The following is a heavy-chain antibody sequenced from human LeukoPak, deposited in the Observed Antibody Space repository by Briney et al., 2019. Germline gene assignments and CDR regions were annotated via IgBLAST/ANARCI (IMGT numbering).Heavy chain of an antibody. CDR1: GYIFTTYW. Sequence: GESLKISCKGSGYIFTTYWIAWVRQMPGKGLEWMGIIYLGDSETKYSPSFQGQVTISADKSISTAYLQWSSLKASDTAMYYCARSSGTAAAGQDYWGQGTLVTVSS. D-gene: IGHD6-13*01. J-gene: IGHJ4*02. CDR2: IYLGDSET. CDR3: ARSSGTAAAGQDY. V-gene: IGHV5-51*01.